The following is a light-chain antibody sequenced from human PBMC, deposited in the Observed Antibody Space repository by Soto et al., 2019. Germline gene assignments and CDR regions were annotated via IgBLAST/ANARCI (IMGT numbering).Light chain of an antibody. V-gene: IGLV2-8*01. Sequence: QSVLTQPPSASGSPGQSVTISCTGTGSDVGGHNYVSWYQQHPGKAPKLIIYDVNKRPSGVPDRFSGSKSGNTASLTVSGLQAEDEADYYCGSFAASNNLLFGGGTKLTVL. CDR3: GSFAASNNLL. CDR1: GSDVGGHNY. CDR2: DVN. J-gene: IGLJ2*01.